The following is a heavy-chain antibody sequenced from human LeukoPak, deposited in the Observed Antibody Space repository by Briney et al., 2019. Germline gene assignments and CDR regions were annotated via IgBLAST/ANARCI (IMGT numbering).Heavy chain of an antibody. CDR1: GFTFSSYA. V-gene: IGHV3-23*01. Sequence: GGSLSLFRAASGFTFSSYAMSRVRQAPGKGLEWVSAISGSGGSTYYADSVKGRFTISRDNSKNTLYLQMNSLRAEDKAVYYCAKDQLITMIVVVIPYFDYWGQGTLVTVSS. CDR3: AKDQLITMIVVVIPYFDY. CDR2: ISGSGGST. D-gene: IGHD3-22*01. J-gene: IGHJ4*02.